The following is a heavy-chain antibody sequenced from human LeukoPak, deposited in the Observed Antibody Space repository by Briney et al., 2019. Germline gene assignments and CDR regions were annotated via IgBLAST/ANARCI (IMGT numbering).Heavy chain of an antibody. V-gene: IGHV3-11*04. CDR2: ISSSGSTI. J-gene: IGHJ5*01. D-gene: IGHD6-13*01. CDR3: ARMDRLYSSSWFDY. CDR1: GFTVSSNS. Sequence: PGGSLRLSCTVSGFTVSSNSMSWVRQAPGKGLEWVSYISSSGSTIYYADSVKGRFTISRDNAKNSLYLQMNSLRAEDTAVYYCARMDRLYSSSWFDYWGQGTLVTVSS.